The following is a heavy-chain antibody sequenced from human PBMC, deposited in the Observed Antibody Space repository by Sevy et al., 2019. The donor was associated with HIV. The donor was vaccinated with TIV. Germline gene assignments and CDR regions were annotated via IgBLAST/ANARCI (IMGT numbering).Heavy chain of an antibody. Sequence: ASVKVSCKVSGYTLTQLSMHWVRQAPGKGLEWMGSFDPEDGETLYAQKFQGRVTMTEDTSTDTAYMELRSLRSEDTAVYYCATTKDYYDSSGSRFDYWGQGTLVTLSS. D-gene: IGHD3-22*01. CDR3: ATTKDYYDSSGSRFDY. J-gene: IGHJ4*02. CDR2: FDPEDGET. V-gene: IGHV1-24*01. CDR1: GYTLTQLS.